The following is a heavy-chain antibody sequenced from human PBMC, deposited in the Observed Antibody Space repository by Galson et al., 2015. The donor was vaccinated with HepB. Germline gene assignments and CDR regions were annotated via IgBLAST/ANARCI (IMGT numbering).Heavy chain of an antibody. CDR1: GYTLTELS. J-gene: IGHJ3*02. D-gene: IGHD4-17*01. Sequence: SVKVSCKVSGYTLTELSMHWVRQAPGKGLEWMGGFDPEDGDTIYAQKFQGRVTMTEDTSTDTAYMELSSLRSEDTAVYYCATDLGYGYYGSLVWGAFDTWGQGTMVTVSS. V-gene: IGHV1-24*01. CDR2: FDPEDGDT. CDR3: ATDLGYGYYGSLVWGAFDT.